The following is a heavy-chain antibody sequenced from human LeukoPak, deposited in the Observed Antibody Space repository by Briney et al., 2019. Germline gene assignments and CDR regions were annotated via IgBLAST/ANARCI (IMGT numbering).Heavy chain of an antibody. CDR1: GLTFSSYA. J-gene: IGHJ4*02. CDR3: AKGGRYCSSTSCYYFDY. D-gene: IGHD2-2*01. CDR2: ISGSGGST. V-gene: IGHV3-23*01. Sequence: GGSLRLSCAASGLTFSSYAMSWVRQAPGKGLEWVSAISGSGGSTYYADSVKGRFTISRDNSKNTLYLQMNSLRAEDTAVYYCAKGGRYCSSTSCYYFDYWGQGTLVTVSS.